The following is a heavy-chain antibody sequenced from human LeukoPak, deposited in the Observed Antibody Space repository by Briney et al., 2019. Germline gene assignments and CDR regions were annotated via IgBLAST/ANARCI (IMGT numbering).Heavy chain of an antibody. CDR3: ARQGPTYYYDSSGYRY. CDR1: GGSISSSSYY. V-gene: IGHV4-39*01. J-gene: IGHJ4*02. CDR2: IYYSGST. D-gene: IGHD3-22*01. Sequence: PSETLSLTCTVSGGSISSSSYYRGWIRQPPGKGLEWIGSIYYSGSTYYNPSLKSRVTISVDTSKNQFSLKLSSVTAADTAVYYCARQGPTYYYDSSGYRYWGQGTLVTVSS.